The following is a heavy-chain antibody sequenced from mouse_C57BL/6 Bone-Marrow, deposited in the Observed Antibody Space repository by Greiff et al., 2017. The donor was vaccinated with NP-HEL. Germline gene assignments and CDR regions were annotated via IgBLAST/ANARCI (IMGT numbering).Heavy chain of an antibody. Sequence: VQLKQSVAELVRPGASVKLSCTASGFNIKNTYMHWVKQRPEQGLEWIGRIDPANGTTKSAPKFQGKATITADTSSNTAYLQLSSLTSEDTAIDYCASPLITTVADYFDYWGQGTTRTVSS. J-gene: IGHJ2*01. CDR2: IDPANGTT. V-gene: IGHV14-3*01. CDR1: GFNIKNTY. D-gene: IGHD1-1*01. CDR3: ASPLITTVADYFDY.